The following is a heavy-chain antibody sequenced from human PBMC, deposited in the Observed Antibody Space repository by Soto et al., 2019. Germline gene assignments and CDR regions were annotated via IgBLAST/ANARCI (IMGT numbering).Heavy chain of an antibody. D-gene: IGHD4-4*01. Sequence: QVQLAESGGGVVQPGRSLRLSCAASGFTFSSYSMHWVRQAPGKGLEWVTVISYDGSNKYYVDSVKGRFTISRDNSENTLYLEMNSLRAEDTAVYYCAKDRHDYSNYFDHWGQGTLVTVSS. J-gene: IGHJ4*02. CDR2: ISYDGSNK. CDR3: AKDRHDYSNYFDH. V-gene: IGHV3-30*18. CDR1: GFTFSSYS.